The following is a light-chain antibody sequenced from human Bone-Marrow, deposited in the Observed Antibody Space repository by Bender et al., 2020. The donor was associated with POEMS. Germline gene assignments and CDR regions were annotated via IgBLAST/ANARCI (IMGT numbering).Light chain of an antibody. CDR2: EGT. CDR1: TSDVGSSKY. V-gene: IGLV2-14*02. Sequence: QSALTQPASVSGSPGQSITISCTGTTSDVGSSKYVFWYQQYPGKAPRLMIYEGTERPSGVSSRFSASKSDNTASLTISGLQAEDEAHYYCSSHTSSNILFGGGTMLTVL. CDR3: SSHTSSNIL. J-gene: IGLJ2*01.